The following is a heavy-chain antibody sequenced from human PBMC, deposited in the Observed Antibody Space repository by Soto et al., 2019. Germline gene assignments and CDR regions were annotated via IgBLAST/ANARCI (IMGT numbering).Heavy chain of an antibody. CDR2: IWYDGSNK. V-gene: IGHV3-33*01. CDR3: ARRGDCSSPSCYHYYYYMDV. J-gene: IGHJ6*03. Sequence: QVQLVESGGGVVQPGRSLRLSCAASGFTFSSYGMHWVRQAPGKGLEWVAVIWYDGSNKYYADSVKGRFTISRDNSKNTLYLQMHSLRAEDTAVYYCARRGDCSSPSCYHYYYYMDVWGKGTTVTVSS. D-gene: IGHD2-2*01. CDR1: GFTFSSYG.